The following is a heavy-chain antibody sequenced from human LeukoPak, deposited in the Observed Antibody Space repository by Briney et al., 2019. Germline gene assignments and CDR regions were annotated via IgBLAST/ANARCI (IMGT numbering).Heavy chain of an antibody. CDR3: ARDYASGSYPIGY. V-gene: IGHV3-20*04. CDR1: GFTFDDYG. CDR2: INWNGGST. Sequence: GGSLRLSCAASGFTFDDYGMSWVRQAPGKGLEWVSGINWNGGSTGYADSVKGRFTISRDNAKNSLYLQMSSLRDGDTSVYFCARDYASGSYPIGYWGQGTLVTVSS. D-gene: IGHD3-16*01. J-gene: IGHJ4*02.